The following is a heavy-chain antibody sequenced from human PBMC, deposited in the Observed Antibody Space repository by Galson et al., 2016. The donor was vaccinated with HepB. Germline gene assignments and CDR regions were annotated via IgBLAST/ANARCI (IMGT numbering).Heavy chain of an antibody. CDR3: AHVLLNYGANPYDY. J-gene: IGHJ4*02. D-gene: IGHD4-23*01. V-gene: IGHV2-5*08. Sequence: PALVKPTQTLTLTCSFSGFSLKTSGMRVSWIRQPPGKALEWLALIYWDDDKRYSPSLKSRLNITKDTSKNQVVLTMTNMDPVDTGTYFCAHVLLNYGANPYDYWGRGTLVTVSS. CDR1: GFSLKTSGMR. CDR2: IYWDDDK.